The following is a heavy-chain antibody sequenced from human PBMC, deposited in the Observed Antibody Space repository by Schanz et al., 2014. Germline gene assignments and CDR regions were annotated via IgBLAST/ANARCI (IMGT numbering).Heavy chain of an antibody. CDR1: GYTFTSYD. D-gene: IGHD3-16*01. CDR2: MNSKTGNT. CDR3: TKGRTFGR. J-gene: IGHJ4*02. Sequence: QVQLVQSGAEVKKPGVSVKVSCKASGYTFTSYDINWVRQATGQGLEWMGWMNSKTGNTGYAQRFQGRVTMTRNTSITTAYVELSSLRSGDTAVYYCTKGRTFGRWGQGTLXTVSS. V-gene: IGHV1-8*01.